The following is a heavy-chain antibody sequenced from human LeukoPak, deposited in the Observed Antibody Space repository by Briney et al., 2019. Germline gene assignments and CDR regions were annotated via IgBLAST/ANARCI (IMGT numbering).Heavy chain of an antibody. J-gene: IGHJ4*02. D-gene: IGHD1-14*01. V-gene: IGHV3-53*01. CDR1: RFTFSSCR. Sequence: PGRSLRLSCAASRFTFSSCRMNWVRQAPGKGLEWVSSIYSGGSPFYADSVKGRFTISRNNSKNTLYLQMNSLRPDDTAVYYCTGRIDYWGQGTLVTVSS. CDR2: IYSGGSP. CDR3: TGRIDY.